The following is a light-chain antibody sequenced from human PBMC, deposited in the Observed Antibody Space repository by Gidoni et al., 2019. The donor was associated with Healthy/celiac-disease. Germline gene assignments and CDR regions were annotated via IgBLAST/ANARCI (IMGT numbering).Light chain of an antibody. J-gene: IGKJ4*01. Sequence: PATLSLSPGERATLSCRASQSVSSYLAWYQQKPGQAPRLLIYDASNRATGIPARFSGSGSGTDFTLTISSLEPEDFAVYYCQQRSNWPLTFGGXTKVEIK. CDR2: DAS. V-gene: IGKV3-11*01. CDR1: QSVSSY. CDR3: QQRSNWPLT.